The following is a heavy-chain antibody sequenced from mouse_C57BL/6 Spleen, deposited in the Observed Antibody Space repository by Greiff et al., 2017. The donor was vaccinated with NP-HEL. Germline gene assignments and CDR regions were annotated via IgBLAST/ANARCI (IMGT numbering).Heavy chain of an antibody. CDR3: TLDYGSSPFAY. D-gene: IGHD1-1*01. J-gene: IGHJ3*01. CDR2: IDPENGDT. V-gene: IGHV14-4*01. CDR1: GFNIKDDY. Sequence: VQLQQSGAELVRPGASVKLSCTASGFNIKDDYMHWVKQRPEQGLEWIGWIDPENGDTEYASKFQGKATITADTSSNTAYLQLSSLTSEDTAVYYCTLDYGSSPFAYWGQGTLVTVSA.